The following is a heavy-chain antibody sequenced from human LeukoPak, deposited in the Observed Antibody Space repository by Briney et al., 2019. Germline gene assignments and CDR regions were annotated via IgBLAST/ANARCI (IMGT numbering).Heavy chain of an antibody. CDR3: ARGSGETGGYYYVY. D-gene: IGHD3-22*01. Sequence: ASVKVPCKASGGSFNRYAISWVRQAPGQGLEWMGGIIPIFGTANYAQKFQGRVTITAAESTRTAYMEVRTLRSEDTAIYYCARGSGETGGYYYVYWGRGTPVTVSS. CDR1: GGSFNRYA. V-gene: IGHV1-69*13. CDR2: IIPIFGTA. J-gene: IGHJ4*02.